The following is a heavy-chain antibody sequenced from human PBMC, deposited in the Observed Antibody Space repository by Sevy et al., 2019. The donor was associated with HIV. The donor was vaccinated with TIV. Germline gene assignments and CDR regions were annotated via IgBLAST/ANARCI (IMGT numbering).Heavy chain of an antibody. V-gene: IGHV3-33*01. J-gene: IGHJ6*02. D-gene: IGHD3-9*01. CDR3: ARAGYYDISYGMDV. CDR2: IWYDGSNK. Sequence: GGSLRLSCAASGFTFSSYGMHWVRQAPGKGLEWVAVIWYDGSNKYYADSVKGRFTISRDNSKNTLYLLMNSLRAEDTAVYYCARAGYYDISYGMDVWGQGTTVTVSS. CDR1: GFTFSSYG.